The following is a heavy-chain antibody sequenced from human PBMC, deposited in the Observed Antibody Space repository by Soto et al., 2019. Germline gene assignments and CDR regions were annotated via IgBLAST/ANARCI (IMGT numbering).Heavy chain of an antibody. J-gene: IGHJ5*02. V-gene: IGHV3-9*01. CDR3: VRNDLGWFVP. Sequence: GGSLRLSCAASGFTFEDFAMNWVRQAPGKGPEWVSRISWNGGRIDYADSVKGRFTISRDNAKNALYLQMNSLRPEDTALYYCVRNDLGWFVPWGQGTLVTVSS. CDR2: ISWNGGRI. CDR1: GFTFEDFA. D-gene: IGHD3-16*01.